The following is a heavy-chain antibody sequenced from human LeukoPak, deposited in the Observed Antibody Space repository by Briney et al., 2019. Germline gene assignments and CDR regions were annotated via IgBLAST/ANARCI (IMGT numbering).Heavy chain of an antibody. CDR2: ISSSSSYI. D-gene: IGHD2-2*01. J-gene: IGHJ4*02. CDR1: GFTFSSYS. CDR3: ARDGGYCSGTSCYYFDY. V-gene: IGHV3-21*01. Sequence: GGSLRLSCAVSGFTFSSYSMNWVRQAPGKGLEWVSSISSSSSYIYYADSVKGRFTISRDNAKNSLYLQMNGLRAEDTAVYYCARDGGYCSGTSCYYFDYWGQGTLVTVSS.